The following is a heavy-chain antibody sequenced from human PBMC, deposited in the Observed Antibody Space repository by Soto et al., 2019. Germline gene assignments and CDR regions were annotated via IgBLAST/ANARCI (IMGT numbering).Heavy chain of an antibody. V-gene: IGHV4-34*01. J-gene: IGHJ4*02. CDR3: ARGGYSYGYYFDY. D-gene: IGHD5-18*01. CDR2: INHSGST. CDR1: GGSFSGYY. Sequence: QVQLQQWGAGLLKPSETLSLTCAVYGGSFSGYYWSWIRQPPGKGLEWIGEINHSGSTNYNPSLKIRVTISVDTSKNQFSLKLSSVTAADTAVYYCARGGYSYGYYFDYWGQGTLVTVSS.